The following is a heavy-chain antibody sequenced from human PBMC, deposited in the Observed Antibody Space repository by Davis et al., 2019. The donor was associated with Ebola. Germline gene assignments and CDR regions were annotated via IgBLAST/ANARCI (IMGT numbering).Heavy chain of an antibody. CDR1: GYTFTSYY. Sequence: ASVKVSCKASGYTFTSYYMHWVRQAPGQRLEWMGWINAGNGNTKYSQKFQGRVTITRDTSASTAYMELSSLRSEDTAVYYCARVSDYVWGSYRYFDYWGQGTLVTVSS. CDR3: ARVSDYVWGSYRYFDY. CDR2: INAGNGNT. D-gene: IGHD3-16*02. J-gene: IGHJ4*02. V-gene: IGHV1-3*01.